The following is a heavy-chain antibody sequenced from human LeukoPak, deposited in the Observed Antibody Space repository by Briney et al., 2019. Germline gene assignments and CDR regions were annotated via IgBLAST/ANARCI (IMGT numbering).Heavy chain of an antibody. CDR1: GFTFSSYE. D-gene: IGHD4-23*01. V-gene: IGHV3-48*03. J-gene: IGHJ3*02. CDR3: ASWRTTVVTLGDAFDI. CDR2: ISSSGSTI. Sequence: PGGSLRLSCAASGFTFSSYEMNWVRQAPGKGLEWVSYISSSGSTIYYADSVKGRFTISRDNAKNSLYLQMNSLRAEDAAVYYCASWRTTVVTLGDAFDIWGQGTMVTVSS.